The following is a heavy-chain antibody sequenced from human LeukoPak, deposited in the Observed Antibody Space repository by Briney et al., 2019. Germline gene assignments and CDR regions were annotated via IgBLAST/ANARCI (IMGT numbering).Heavy chain of an antibody. J-gene: IGHJ4*02. CDR3: ARVSQQLAHSDC. CDR2: IYHSGST. V-gene: IGHV4-4*02. CDR1: GGSISSSNW. Sequence: SETLSLTCAVSGGSISSSNWWSWVRQPPGKGLEWIGQIYHSGSTNYNPSLKSPVTISVDRSKNQFSLNLSSVTAADTAVYYCARVSQQLAHSDCWGQGTLVTVSS. D-gene: IGHD6-13*01.